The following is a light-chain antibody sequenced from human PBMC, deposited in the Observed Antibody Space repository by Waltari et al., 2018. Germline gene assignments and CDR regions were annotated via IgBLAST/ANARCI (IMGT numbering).Light chain of an antibody. CDR2: KAS. V-gene: IGKV1-5*03. Sequence: DIKMTQSPSTLSASVGARVPITCRASQSVSTSLAWYQQKPGKAPKVLIYKASSLESGVPLRVSGSGSGTEFTLTITSLQPDDVAIYSCKQYITYPWTFGQGTKVEVK. CDR3: KQYITYPWT. J-gene: IGKJ1*01. CDR1: QSVSTS.